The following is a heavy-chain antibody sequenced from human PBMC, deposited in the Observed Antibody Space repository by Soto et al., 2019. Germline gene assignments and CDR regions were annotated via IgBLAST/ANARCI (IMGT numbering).Heavy chain of an antibody. CDR2: ISNSGTKK. CDR1: GITFYSFS. Sequence: GGSLRLSCVASGITFYSFSVNWVRQAPGKGLEWVSSISNSGTKKNYADSVKGRFTISRDTANNSVFLQMNNLRGEDTAVYYCARDEGCGMDVWGQGTTVTVSS. J-gene: IGHJ6*02. CDR3: ARDEGCGMDV. V-gene: IGHV3-21*01.